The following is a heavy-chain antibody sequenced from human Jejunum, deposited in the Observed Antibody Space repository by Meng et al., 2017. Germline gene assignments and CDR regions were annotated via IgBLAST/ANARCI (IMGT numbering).Heavy chain of an antibody. CDR3: ARDLLGPAIAATGWFDP. V-gene: IGHV4-4*02. CDR2: IYHTGTP. CDR1: GASISDSNW. D-gene: IGHD6-13*01. J-gene: IGHJ5*02. Sequence: VQLQGSGPGLVKPSGTLSLICAVSGASISDSNWWSWVRQPPGKGLEWIGEIYHTGTPNCNPSLKSRVTMSLDKSKNQFSLELTSVTAADTAVYYCARDLLGPAIAATGWFDPWGQGTLVTVSS.